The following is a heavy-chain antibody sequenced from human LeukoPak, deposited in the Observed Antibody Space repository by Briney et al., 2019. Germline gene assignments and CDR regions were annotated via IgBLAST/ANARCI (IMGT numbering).Heavy chain of an antibody. CDR2: IRPDGSSG. D-gene: IGHD3-10*01. J-gene: IGHJ5*02. V-gene: IGHV3-7*01. CDR1: GFTFSETW. Sequence: GGSLRLSCAASGFTFSETWMSWVRQAPGKGLEWVANIRPDGSSGAYVDSVKGRFAISRDNAKSSLSLQMNTLRVEDTAVYYCWHPLVQGAVSWGQGTLVTVSS. CDR3: WHPLVQGAVS.